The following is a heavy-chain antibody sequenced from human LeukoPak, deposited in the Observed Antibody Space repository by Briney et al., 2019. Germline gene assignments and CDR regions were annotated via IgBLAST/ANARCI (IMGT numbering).Heavy chain of an antibody. CDR1: GYTFTTYD. CDR2: MNPNSGNT. CDR3: ARRIRGAPTDH. Sequence: GASVKVSCKASGYTFTTYDLNWVRQATGQGLEWMGWMNPNSGNTGYAQKFQGRVTMTRNTSISTAYMELSNLTSEDTAVYYCARRIRGAPTDHWGQGTLVTVSS. D-gene: IGHD3-10*01. V-gene: IGHV1-8*01. J-gene: IGHJ4*02.